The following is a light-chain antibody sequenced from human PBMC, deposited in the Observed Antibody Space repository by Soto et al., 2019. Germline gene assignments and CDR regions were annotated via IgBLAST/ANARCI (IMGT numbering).Light chain of an antibody. CDR3: TSYTGSSTLV. CDR2: EVS. J-gene: IGLJ2*01. Sequence: QSVLAQPASVSGSPGQSITISCTGTSSDVGGYNYVSWFQQHPGKVPRLIIFEVSNRPSGVSNRFSGSKSGNTASLTISGLQAEDEDDYYCTSYTGSSTLVFGGGTKVTV. V-gene: IGLV2-14*01. CDR1: SSDVGGYNY.